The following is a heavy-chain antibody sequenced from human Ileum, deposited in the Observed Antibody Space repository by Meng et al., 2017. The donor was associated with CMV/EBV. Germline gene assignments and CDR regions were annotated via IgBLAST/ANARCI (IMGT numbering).Heavy chain of an antibody. V-gene: IGHV4-34*01. CDR3: VRGNWVSDF. D-gene: IGHD7-27*01. CDR1: ADSFTGYH. Sequence: QVQLPQGGAEVLKPSATLSLPHTVAADSFTGYHWTWIRQPPGKGPEWIGEINYRGSIHYNPSLESRVTISLDMSTNQLSLKLNSVTAADTAVYYCVRGNWVSDFWGQGTLVTVSS. CDR2: INYRGSI. J-gene: IGHJ4*02.